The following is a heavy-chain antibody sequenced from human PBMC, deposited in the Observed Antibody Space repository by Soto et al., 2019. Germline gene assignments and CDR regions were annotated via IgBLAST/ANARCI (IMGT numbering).Heavy chain of an antibody. CDR2: MYSGGNT. CDR3: ARQPYDSTGYYYGA. D-gene: IGHD3-22*01. Sequence: SETLSLTCAVYGGSFSGYYWGWIRQPPGKGLEWIGSMYSGGNTYYNPSLKSRVTVSVDTSKNHFSLKLTSVTAADTAMYYCARQPYDSTGYYYGAWGQGTLVTVSS. J-gene: IGHJ5*02. V-gene: IGHV4-39*01. CDR1: GGSFSGYY.